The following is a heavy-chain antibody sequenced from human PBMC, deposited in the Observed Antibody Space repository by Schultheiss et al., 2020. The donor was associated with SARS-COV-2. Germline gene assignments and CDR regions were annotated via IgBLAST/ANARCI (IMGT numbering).Heavy chain of an antibody. D-gene: IGHD2-21*02. CDR3: ARDVVVVTGLFGAFDL. Sequence: GGSLRLSCAASGFTFSSYSMNWVRQAPGKGLEWVSSISSSSSYIYYADSVKGRFTISRDNAKNSLFLQMNSLRAEDTAVYYCARDVVVVTGLFGAFDLWGRGTMVTVSS. CDR1: GFTFSSYS. CDR2: ISSSSSYI. V-gene: IGHV3-21*01. J-gene: IGHJ3*01.